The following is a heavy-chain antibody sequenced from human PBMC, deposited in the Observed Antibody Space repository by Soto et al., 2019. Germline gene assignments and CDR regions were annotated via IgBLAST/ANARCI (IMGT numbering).Heavy chain of an antibody. CDR2: INHSGST. D-gene: IGHD4-17*01. J-gene: IGHJ5*02. V-gene: IGHV4-34*01. CDR1: GGSFSGYY. Sequence: LSLTCAVYGGSFSGYYWSWIRQPPGKGLEWIGEINHSGSTNYNPSLKSRVTIPVDTSKNQFSLKLSSVTAADTAVYYCARTTTVTNWFDPWGQGTLVTVSS. CDR3: ARTTTVTNWFDP.